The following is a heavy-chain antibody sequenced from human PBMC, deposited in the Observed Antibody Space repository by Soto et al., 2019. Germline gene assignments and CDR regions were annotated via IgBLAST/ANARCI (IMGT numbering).Heavy chain of an antibody. CDR1: GFTFSSYW. Sequence: GGSLRLSCAASGFTFSSYWMSWVRQAPGKGLEWVANIKQDGSEKYYVDSVKGRFTISRDNAKNSLYLQMNSLRAEDTAVYYCARDMAGRFLEWLRYDAFDIWGQGTMVTVSS. D-gene: IGHD3-3*01. CDR3: ARDMAGRFLEWLRYDAFDI. CDR2: IKQDGSEK. V-gene: IGHV3-7*01. J-gene: IGHJ3*02.